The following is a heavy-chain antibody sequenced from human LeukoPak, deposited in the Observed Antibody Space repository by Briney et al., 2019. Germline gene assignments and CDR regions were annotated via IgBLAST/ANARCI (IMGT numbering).Heavy chain of an antibody. CDR2: MNPNSGNT. J-gene: IGHJ6*02. Sequence: ASVKVSCKASGYTFTSYDINWVRQTTGQGLEWMGWMNPNSGNTGYAQKFQGRVTMTRNTSISTAYMELSSLRSEDTAVYYCARGIPYCSGGSCYGGYYYGMDVWGQGTTVTVSS. CDR3: ARGIPYCSGGSCYGGYYYGMDV. CDR1: GYTFTSYD. D-gene: IGHD2-15*01. V-gene: IGHV1-8*01.